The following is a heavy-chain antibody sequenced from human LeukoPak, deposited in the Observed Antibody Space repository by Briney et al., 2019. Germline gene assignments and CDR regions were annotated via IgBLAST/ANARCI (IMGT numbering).Heavy chain of an antibody. CDR1: GVSISSYC. D-gene: IGHD7-27*01. J-gene: IGHJ5*01. CDR3: ARDLSWGFDS. CDR2: IYHSGST. V-gene: IGHV4-59*01. Sequence: SETLSLSCTVSGVSISSYCWNWIRQPPGKGLEWIGYIYHSGSTNYNPSLKSRVTISVDTSKNQFSLKLSSVTAADTAVYYCARDLSWGFDSWGPRAPFTVSS.